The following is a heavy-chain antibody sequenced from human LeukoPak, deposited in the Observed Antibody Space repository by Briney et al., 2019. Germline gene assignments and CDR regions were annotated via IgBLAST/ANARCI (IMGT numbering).Heavy chain of an antibody. D-gene: IGHD4-17*01. CDR3: ARNPHDYGDSRFDY. CDR1: GGSISNYY. CDR2: IYYSGST. J-gene: IGHJ4*02. Sequence: SETLSFTCTVSGGSISNYYWTWIRQPPGKGLEWIGYIYYSGSTNYNPSLKSQVTISVDTSKNQFSLKLSSVTAADTAVYYCARNPHDYGDSRFDYWGQGTLVTVSS. V-gene: IGHV4-59*01.